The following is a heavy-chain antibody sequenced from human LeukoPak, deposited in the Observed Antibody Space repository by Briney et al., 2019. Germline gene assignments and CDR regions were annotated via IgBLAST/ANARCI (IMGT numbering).Heavy chain of an antibody. J-gene: IGHJ4*02. V-gene: IGHV3-48*03. CDR3: ARVGCSGGSCRYGNYFDY. CDR2: ISSSGSTI. D-gene: IGHD2-15*01. CDR1: GFTFSGYE. Sequence: PGGSLRLSCAASGFTFSGYEMNWVRQAPGKGLEWVSYISSSGSTIYYADSVKGRFTISRDNAKNSLYLQMNSLRAEDTAVYYCARVGCSGGSCRYGNYFDYWGQGTLVTVSS.